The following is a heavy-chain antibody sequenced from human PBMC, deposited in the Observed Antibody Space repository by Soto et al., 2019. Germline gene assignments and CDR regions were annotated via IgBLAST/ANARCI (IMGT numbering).Heavy chain of an antibody. CDR3: ARGAGYDPFDY. Sequence: PSETLSLTCAVSGDSIIGIYHWAWIRQSPGKGLEWIGYISRLDNPYFHPSFKSRVTMSIDRSRNQFYLNLSSMTAADRAVYYCARGAGYDPFDYWGQGVLVTVSS. CDR1: GDSIIGIYH. V-gene: IGHV4-30-2*06. D-gene: IGHD5-12*01. CDR2: ISRLDNP. J-gene: IGHJ4*02.